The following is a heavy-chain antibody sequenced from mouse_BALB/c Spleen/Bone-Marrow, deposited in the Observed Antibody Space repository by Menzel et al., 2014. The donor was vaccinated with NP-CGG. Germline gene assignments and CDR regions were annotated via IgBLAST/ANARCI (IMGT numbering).Heavy chain of an antibody. Sequence: EVQLVESGAELVKPGASVKLSCTASGFNIKDTYMHWVKQRPKQGLEWIGRIDPANGNTKYDPKFQGKATITADTSSNTAYLQLSSLTSEDTAVYYCARYYYGSSYFDYWGQGTTLTVSS. CDR2: IDPANGNT. CDR3: ARYYYGSSYFDY. D-gene: IGHD1-1*01. J-gene: IGHJ2*01. CDR1: GFNIKDTY. V-gene: IGHV14-3*02.